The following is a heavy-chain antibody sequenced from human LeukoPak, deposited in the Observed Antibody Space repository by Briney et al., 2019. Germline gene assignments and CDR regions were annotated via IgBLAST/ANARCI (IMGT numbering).Heavy chain of an antibody. J-gene: IGHJ3*02. V-gene: IGHV3-66*01. CDR2: IYSGGST. Sequence: GGSLRLSCAASGFTVSSNYMSWVRQAPGKGLEWVSVIYSGGSTYYADSVRGRFTISRDNSKNTLYLQMNSLRAEDTAVYYCARDGRYYDSSGPDAFDIWGQGTMVTVSS. CDR3: ARDGRYYDSSGPDAFDI. CDR1: GFTVSSNY. D-gene: IGHD3-22*01.